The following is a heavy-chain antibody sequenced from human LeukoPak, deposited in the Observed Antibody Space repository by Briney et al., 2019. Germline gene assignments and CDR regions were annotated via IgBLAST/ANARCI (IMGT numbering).Heavy chain of an antibody. CDR1: GFTFSSYS. CDR2: ISSSSSYI. D-gene: IGHD6-13*01. Sequence: PGGSLRLSCAASGFTFSSYSMNWVRQAPGKGLGWVSSISSSSSYIYYADSVKGRFTISRDNAKNSLYLQMNSLRAEDTAVYYCARDVRGIAAAAYGYWFDPWGQGTLVTVSS. CDR3: ARDVRGIAAAAYGYWFDP. V-gene: IGHV3-21*01. J-gene: IGHJ5*02.